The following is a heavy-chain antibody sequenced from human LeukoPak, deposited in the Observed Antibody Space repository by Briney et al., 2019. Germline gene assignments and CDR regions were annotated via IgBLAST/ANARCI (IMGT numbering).Heavy chain of an antibody. CDR2: IYPGDSDT. CDR1: GYSFTSYW. CDR3: ARIYGDLADY. Sequence: GESLKISCKGSGYSFTSYWIGWVRQMPGKGLEWMGIIYPGDSDTRYSLSFQGQVTISADKSINTAYPQWSSLKASDTAIYYCARIYGDLADYWGQGTLVTVSS. V-gene: IGHV5-51*01. D-gene: IGHD4-17*01. J-gene: IGHJ4*02.